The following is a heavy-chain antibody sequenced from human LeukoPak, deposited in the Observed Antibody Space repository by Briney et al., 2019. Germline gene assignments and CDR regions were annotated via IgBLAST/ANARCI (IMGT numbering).Heavy chain of an antibody. D-gene: IGHD2-2*01. Sequence: QPGGSPRLSCAASGFTFSSYGMHWVRQAPGKGLEWVAVIWYDGSNKYYADSVKGRFTISRDNSKNTLYLQMNSVRAEDTAVYYCARGSFSLPAAMPGCFDYWGQGTLVSVSS. CDR2: IWYDGSNK. CDR3: ARGSFSLPAAMPGCFDY. CDR1: GFTFSSYG. J-gene: IGHJ4*02. V-gene: IGHV3-33*01.